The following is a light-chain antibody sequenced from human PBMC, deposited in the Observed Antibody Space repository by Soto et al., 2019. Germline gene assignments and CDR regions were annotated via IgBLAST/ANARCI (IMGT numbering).Light chain of an antibody. J-gene: IGKJ4*01. Sequence: EIVLTQSPATLSLSPGERATLSCRASQSVRNYLAWYQQQPGQAPRLLIYDASDRATGIPARFSGSGSGTDFTLTISSLEPEDFAVYYCQQRSNWLTSGGGTKVEIK. V-gene: IGKV3-11*01. CDR3: QQRSNWLT. CDR1: QSVRNY. CDR2: DAS.